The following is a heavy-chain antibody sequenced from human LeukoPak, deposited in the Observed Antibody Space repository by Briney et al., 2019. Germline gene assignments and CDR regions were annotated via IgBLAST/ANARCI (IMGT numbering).Heavy chain of an antibody. D-gene: IGHD3-10*01. CDR1: NGSINNYY. V-gene: IGHV4-59*12. Sequence: SETLSLTCTVSNGSINNYYWSWIRQPPGRGLEWIGYIFYSGTSKYYPPLKSRVTISVDRSKSQFSLRLSSVTAADTAVYYCARDERPMYYYGSGVRPPYYYYYMDVWGKGTTVTVSS. CDR3: ARDERPMYYYGSGVRPPYYYYYMDV. CDR2: IFYSGTS. J-gene: IGHJ6*03.